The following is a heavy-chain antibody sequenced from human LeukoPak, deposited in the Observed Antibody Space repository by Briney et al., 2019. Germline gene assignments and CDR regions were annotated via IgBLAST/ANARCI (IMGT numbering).Heavy chain of an antibody. CDR1: GYTSTSYG. D-gene: IGHD5-18*01. J-gene: IGHJ4*02. CDR3: ARDIGYSYGTPRTFDY. V-gene: IGHV1-18*01. Sequence: ASVKVSCKASGYTSTSYGISWVRQAPGQGLEWVGWISAYNGNTNYAQKLQGRVTMTTDTSTSTAYMELRSLRSDDTAVYYCARDIGYSYGTPRTFDYWGQGTLVTVSS. CDR2: ISAYNGNT.